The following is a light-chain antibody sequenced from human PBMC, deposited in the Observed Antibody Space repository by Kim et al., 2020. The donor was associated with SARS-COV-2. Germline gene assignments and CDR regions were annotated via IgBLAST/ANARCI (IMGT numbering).Light chain of an antibody. Sequence: ASVGDRLTITCRASQDVNKWLVWYQQKPGKAPKLLIYSASSLQSGVPSRFSGSGSGTEFTLTISSLLPEDFATYYCQQANSFPLTFGGGTKVDIK. J-gene: IGKJ4*01. CDR1: QDVNKW. CDR3: QQANSFPLT. V-gene: IGKV1-12*01. CDR2: SAS.